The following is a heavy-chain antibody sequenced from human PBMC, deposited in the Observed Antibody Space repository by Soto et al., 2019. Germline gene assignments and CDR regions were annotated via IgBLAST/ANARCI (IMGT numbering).Heavy chain of an antibody. Sequence: PAGSLGLSCVASGFTLTTYAMTWVRQAPGKGLEWVSAISGSGSGTNYADSVKGRFTVSRDNSKNILYLQMNSLRAEDTAVYYCAKERTTTTCFDDWGPGTLVTVSS. CDR1: GFTLTTYA. V-gene: IGHV3-23*01. CDR2: ISGSGSGT. D-gene: IGHD1-1*01. J-gene: IGHJ4*02. CDR3: AKERTTTTCFDD.